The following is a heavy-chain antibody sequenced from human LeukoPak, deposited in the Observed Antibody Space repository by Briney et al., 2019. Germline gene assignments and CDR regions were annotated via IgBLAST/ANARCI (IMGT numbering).Heavy chain of an antibody. CDR1: GFTFSSYS. CDR3: ARGDRAGFDY. CDR2: ISSSSSYI. D-gene: IGHD6-19*01. Sequence: SGGSLRLSCAASGFTFSSYSMNWVRQAPGKGLEWVSPISSSSSYIYYADSVKGRFTISRDNAKNSLYLQMNSLSVEDTAVYFCARGDRAGFDYWGQGTLVIVSS. V-gene: IGHV3-21*01. J-gene: IGHJ4*02.